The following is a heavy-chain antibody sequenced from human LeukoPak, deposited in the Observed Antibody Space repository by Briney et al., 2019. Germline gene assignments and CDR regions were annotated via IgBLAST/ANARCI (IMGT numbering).Heavy chain of an antibody. Sequence: ASVKVSCKASGYTFTSYDIKWVRQATGQGLEWMGWMNPNSGNTGYAQKFQGRVTITRNTSISTAYMELSSLRSEDTAVYYCARAGRITIFGVVIIGNNWFDPWGQGTLVTVS. CDR3: ARAGRITIFGVVIIGNNWFDP. CDR2: MNPNSGNT. D-gene: IGHD3-3*01. V-gene: IGHV1-8*03. CDR1: GYTFTSYD. J-gene: IGHJ5*02.